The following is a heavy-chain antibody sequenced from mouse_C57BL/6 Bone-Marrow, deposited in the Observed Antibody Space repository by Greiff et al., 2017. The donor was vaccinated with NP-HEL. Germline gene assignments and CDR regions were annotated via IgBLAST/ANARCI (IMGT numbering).Heavy chain of an antibody. CDR1: GYAFTNYL. Sequence: QVQLQQSGAELVRPGPSVKVSCKASGYAFTNYLIEWVKQRPGQGLEWIGVINPGSGGTNYNEKFKGKATLTADKSSSTAYMQLSSLTSEDSAVYFCARYYYGSSYGFAYWGQGTLVTVSA. D-gene: IGHD1-1*01. CDR2: INPGSGGT. CDR3: ARYYYGSSYGFAY. V-gene: IGHV1-54*01. J-gene: IGHJ3*01.